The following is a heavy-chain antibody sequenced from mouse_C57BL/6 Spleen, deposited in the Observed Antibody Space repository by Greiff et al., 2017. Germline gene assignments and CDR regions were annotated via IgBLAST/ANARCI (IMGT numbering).Heavy chain of an antibody. J-gene: IGHJ1*03. D-gene: IGHD1-1*01. CDR1: SDYV. CDR3: ARRGTTVVATAYWYFDV. V-gene: IGHV5-17*01. CDR2: ISSGSSTI. Sequence: SDYVMHWVRQAPEKGLEWVAYISSGSSTIYYADTVKGRFTISRDNAKNTLFLQMTSLRSEDTAMYYCARRGTTVVATAYWYFDVWGTGTTVTVSS.